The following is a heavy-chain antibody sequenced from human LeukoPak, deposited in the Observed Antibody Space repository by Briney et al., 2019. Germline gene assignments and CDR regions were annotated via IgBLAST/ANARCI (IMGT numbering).Heavy chain of an antibody. CDR3: AKDYGYYGSGSLLDY. Sequence: PGGSLRLSCAASGFTFITYGMHWVRQVPGKGLEWVAFIRHDGANKYYTDPVKGRFTISRDNSKNTVYLQMSSLRAEDTAVYYCAKDYGYYGSGSLLDYWGQGARVTVSS. J-gene: IGHJ4*02. CDR2: IRHDGANK. CDR1: GFTFITYG. D-gene: IGHD3-10*01. V-gene: IGHV3-30*02.